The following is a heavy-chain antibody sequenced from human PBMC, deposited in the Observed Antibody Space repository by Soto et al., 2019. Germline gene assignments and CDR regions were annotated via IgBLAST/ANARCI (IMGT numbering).Heavy chain of an antibody. CDR1: GYTFTSYA. CDR3: ARSIVVVTAADY. CDR2: INAGNGNT. V-gene: IGHV1-3*01. D-gene: IGHD2-21*02. J-gene: IGHJ4*02. Sequence: QVQLVQSGAEVKKPGASVKVSCKASGYTFTSYAMHWVRQAPGQRLEWMGWINAGNGNTKYSQKFQGRVTITRDTSASTAYVALSSLRSADTAVYYCARSIVVVTAADYWGQGTLVTVSA.